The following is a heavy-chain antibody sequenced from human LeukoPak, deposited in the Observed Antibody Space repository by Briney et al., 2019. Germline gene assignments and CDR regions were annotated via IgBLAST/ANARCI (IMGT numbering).Heavy chain of an antibody. CDR1: GFTFDDYA. CDR3: AKVYVGSWYAYDH. Sequence: PGGSLRLSCTASGFTFDDYAMHWVRQAPAKGLECFSLISGDGGTTDYADSVKGRFTISRDNRRNSLYLHMNSLRTEDTALYFCAKVYVGSWYAYDHWGQGTLVTVSS. CDR2: ISGDGGTT. V-gene: IGHV3-43*02. J-gene: IGHJ4*02. D-gene: IGHD6-13*01.